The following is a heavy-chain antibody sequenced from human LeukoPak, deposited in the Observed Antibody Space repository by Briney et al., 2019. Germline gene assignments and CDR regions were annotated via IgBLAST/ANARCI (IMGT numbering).Heavy chain of an antibody. Sequence: GASVKVSCKTSGYTFTDYDVHWVRQAPGQGLEWMGWINPNSATTNYAQRLQGRVTLTRDTSLSVAYMELSSLTSEDAVVYFCARGDFGETNTAFDVWGQGTLVAVSS. V-gene: IGHV1-8*03. D-gene: IGHD4-17*01. J-gene: IGHJ3*01. CDR2: INPNSATT. CDR1: GYTFTDYD. CDR3: ARGDFGETNTAFDV.